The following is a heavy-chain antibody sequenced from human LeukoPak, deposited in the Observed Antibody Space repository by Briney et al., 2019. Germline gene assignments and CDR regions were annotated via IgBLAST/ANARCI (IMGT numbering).Heavy chain of an antibody. CDR3: AREYQWLVGVDY. CDR1: GFTFSSYA. V-gene: IGHV3-30*04. Sequence: GGSLRLSCAASGFTFSSYAMHWVRQAPGKGLEWVAVISYDGSNKYYADSVKGRFTISRDNSKNTLYLQMNSLRAEDTAVYYCAREYQWLVGVDYWGRGTLVTVSS. D-gene: IGHD6-19*01. J-gene: IGHJ4*02. CDR2: ISYDGSNK.